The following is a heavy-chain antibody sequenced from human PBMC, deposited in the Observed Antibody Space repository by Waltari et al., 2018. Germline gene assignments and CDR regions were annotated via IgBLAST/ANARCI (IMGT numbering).Heavy chain of an antibody. CDR3: AKDVEGELYYFDN. CDR2: VGFDGRNK. D-gene: IGHD3-16*01. Sequence: VQLVESGGGVVQPGRSLRLSCASSGFSFGPFAMHWGRRSPGKGLDWVAVVGFDGRNKFYAESVKGRFTISRDNSKNTLYLQMESLRAEDTAVYYCAKDVEGELYYFDNWGQGTLVTVSS. J-gene: IGHJ4*02. V-gene: IGHV3-30*18. CDR1: GFSFGPFA.